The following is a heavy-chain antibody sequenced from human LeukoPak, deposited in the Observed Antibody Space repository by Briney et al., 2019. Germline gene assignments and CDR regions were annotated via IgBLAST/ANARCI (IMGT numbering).Heavy chain of an antibody. Sequence: GGSLRLSCAASGFTISSYWMNWVRHAPRQGQERVANIKQDGSEKYYLDSVKGRFAISRDNAKSSLYLQTNSRRAEDTAVYYCARYASNWDLDYWGQGTLVTVSS. J-gene: IGHJ4*02. CDR1: GFTISSYW. CDR3: ARYASNWDLDY. CDR2: IKQDGSEK. D-gene: IGHD6-13*01. V-gene: IGHV3-7*01.